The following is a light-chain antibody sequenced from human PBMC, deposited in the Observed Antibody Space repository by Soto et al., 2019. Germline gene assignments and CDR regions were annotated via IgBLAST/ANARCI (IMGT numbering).Light chain of an antibody. CDR1: QSVSSY. J-gene: IGKJ4*01. V-gene: IGKV3-11*01. CDR2: DAS. CDR3: QQRSNWPPSLT. Sequence: EIVLTQSPATLSLSPGERATLSCRASQSVSSYLAWYQQKPGQAPRLLIYDASNRATGIPARFSGSGSGTXXALTISSLEPEDFAVYYCQQRSNWPPSLTFGGGTKVEIK.